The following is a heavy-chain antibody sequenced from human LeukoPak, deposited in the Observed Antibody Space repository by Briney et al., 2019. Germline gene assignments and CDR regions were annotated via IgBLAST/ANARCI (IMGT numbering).Heavy chain of an antibody. Sequence: GGSLRLSXAASGFTFSAYAMSWVRQAPGKGLEWVSAISDSGSSTYYADSVKGRFTISRDNSKNTLYLQMNSLKAEDTAVYYCAKKAVGTSTGGPFDYWGQGTLVIVSS. D-gene: IGHD1-26*01. CDR2: ISDSGSST. CDR3: AKKAVGTSTGGPFDY. CDR1: GFTFSAYA. V-gene: IGHV3-23*01. J-gene: IGHJ4*02.